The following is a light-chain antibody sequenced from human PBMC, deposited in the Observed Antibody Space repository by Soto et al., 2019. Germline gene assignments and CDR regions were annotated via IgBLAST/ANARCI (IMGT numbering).Light chain of an antibody. Sequence: DIQMTQSPSTVSASVGDRVTITCRASQGINRVLGWYQQKPGSAPKLLIYKASSLESGVPSRFSGSGSGTEFTLTISSLQPDDFATYYCQQYNSYSTFGQGTKVDI. CDR2: KAS. CDR1: QGINRV. CDR3: QQYNSYST. V-gene: IGKV1-5*03. J-gene: IGKJ1*01.